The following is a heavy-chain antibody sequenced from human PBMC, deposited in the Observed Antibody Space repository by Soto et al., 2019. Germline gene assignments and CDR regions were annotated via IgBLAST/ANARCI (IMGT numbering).Heavy chain of an antibody. J-gene: IGHJ4*02. CDR2: ISSSSSYI. CDR3: ARFPGTALDY. CDR1: GFTFSSYS. Sequence: GGSLRLSCAASGFTFSSYSMNWVRQAPGKGLEWVSSISSSSSYIYYADSVKGRITISRDNAKNSLYLQMNSLRAEDTAVYYCARFPGTALDYWGQGTLVTVSS. V-gene: IGHV3-21*01.